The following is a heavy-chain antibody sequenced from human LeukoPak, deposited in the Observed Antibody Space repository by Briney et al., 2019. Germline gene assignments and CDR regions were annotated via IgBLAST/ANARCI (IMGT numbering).Heavy chain of an antibody. CDR2: ISGSGGST. Sequence: PGGSLRLSCAASGFTFSSYAMSWVRQAPGKGLEWVSAISGSGGSTYYADSVKGRFTISRDNSKNTLYLQMNSLRAEDTAVYYCAKDSHCSSTSCYPYYFDYWGQGTLVTVSS. J-gene: IGHJ4*02. CDR3: AKDSHCSSTSCYPYYFDY. D-gene: IGHD2-2*01. CDR1: GFTFSSYA. V-gene: IGHV3-23*01.